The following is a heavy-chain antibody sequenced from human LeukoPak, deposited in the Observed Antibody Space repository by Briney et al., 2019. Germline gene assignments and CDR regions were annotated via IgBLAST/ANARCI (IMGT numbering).Heavy chain of an antibody. Sequence: GGPLRLSCAASGFTFSSYSMNWVRQAPGKGLEWVSSISSSSSYIYYADSVKGRFTISRDNAKNSLYLQMNSLRAEDTAVYYCARDPVYGDYSAGWFDPWGQGTLVTVSS. CDR3: ARDPVYGDYSAGWFDP. V-gene: IGHV3-21*01. D-gene: IGHD4-17*01. CDR1: GFTFSSYS. CDR2: ISSSSSYI. J-gene: IGHJ5*02.